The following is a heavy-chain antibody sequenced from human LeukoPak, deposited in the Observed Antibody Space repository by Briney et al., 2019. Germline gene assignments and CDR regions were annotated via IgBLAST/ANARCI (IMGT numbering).Heavy chain of an antibody. CDR2: IYYSGST. CDR3: ARPLRDDYGNYAHNWFDP. J-gene: IGHJ5*02. V-gene: IGHV4-39*01. Sequence: MSSETLSLTCTVSGGSISSSSYYWGWIRQPPGKGLEWIGSIYYSGSTYYNPSPKSRVTISVDTSKNQFSLKLSSVTAADTAVYYCARPLRDDYGNYAHNWFDPWGQGTLVTVSS. D-gene: IGHD4-11*01. CDR1: GGSISSSSYY.